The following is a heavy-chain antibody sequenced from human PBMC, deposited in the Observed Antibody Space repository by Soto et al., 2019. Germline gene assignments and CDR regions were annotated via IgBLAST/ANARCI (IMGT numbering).Heavy chain of an antibody. D-gene: IGHD6-13*01. CDR1: GGTFSSYT. V-gene: IGHV1-18*01. Sequence: ASVKVSCKASGGTFSSYTISWVRQAPGQGLEWMGWISAYNGNTNYAPKLQGRVTMTTDTSTSTAYMEVRSLRSDDTAVYYCARGLAAAGNGAFDIWGQGTMVTVSS. CDR2: ISAYNGNT. CDR3: ARGLAAAGNGAFDI. J-gene: IGHJ3*02.